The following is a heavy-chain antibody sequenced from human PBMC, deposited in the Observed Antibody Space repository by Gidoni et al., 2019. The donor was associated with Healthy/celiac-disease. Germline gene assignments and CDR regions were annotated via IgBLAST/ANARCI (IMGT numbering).Heavy chain of an antibody. J-gene: IGHJ4*02. V-gene: IGHV4-39*01. Sequence: QLQLQESGPGLVQPSETLSLTCTVSGGSISSSSYYWGWIRQPPGKGLEWIGSIYYSGSTYYNPSLKSRVTISVDTSKNQFSLKLSSVTAADTAVYYCARRGYYYDSPQGGYFDYWGQGTLVTVSS. CDR1: GGSISSSSYY. CDR3: ARRGYYYDSPQGGYFDY. CDR2: IYYSGST. D-gene: IGHD3-22*01.